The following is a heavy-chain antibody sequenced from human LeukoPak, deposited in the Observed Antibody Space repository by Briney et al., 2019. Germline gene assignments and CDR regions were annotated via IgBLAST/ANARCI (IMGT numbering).Heavy chain of an antibody. J-gene: IGHJ4*02. CDR1: GFTLSDHY. CDR2: VRNKANGYRT. CDR3: ARSGYCGAGTCYSDYFDY. D-gene: IGHD2-15*01. V-gene: IGHV3-72*01. Sequence: PGGSLRLSCAASGFTLSDHYTDWVRQATGKGLECVGRVRNKANGYRTEYAASVKGRFTVSGDASKSSLYLQMNSLKTEDTAVYYCARSGYCGAGTCYSDYFDYWGQGTLVTVSS.